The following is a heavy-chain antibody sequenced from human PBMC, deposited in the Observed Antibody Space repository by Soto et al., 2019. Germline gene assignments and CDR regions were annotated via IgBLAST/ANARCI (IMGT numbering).Heavy chain of an antibody. J-gene: IGHJ4*02. CDR2: INADGSTR. V-gene: IGHV3-74*01. CDR3: AIVGYGAYHFEH. CDR1: GFTFSSYW. Sequence: EVQLVESGGGLVQPGGSLRLSCAASGFTFSSYWMHWVRQAPGEGLVWVSRINADGSTRSYADSVKGRFTISRDNAKNTLFLQLNSLRAEDTAVYYCAIVGYGAYHFEHWGQGTLVT. D-gene: IGHD2-15*01.